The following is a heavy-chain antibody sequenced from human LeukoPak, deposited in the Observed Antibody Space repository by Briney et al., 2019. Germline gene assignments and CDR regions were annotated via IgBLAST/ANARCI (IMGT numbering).Heavy chain of an antibody. D-gene: IGHD3-10*01. CDR1: GGSISSYY. V-gene: IGHV4-4*07. Sequence: SETLSLTCTVSGGSISSYYWSWIRQPAGKGLEWIGRIYTSGSTNYNPSLKSRVTMSVDTSKNQFSLKLSSVTAADTAVYYCARVLELTMVRGAIMTDAFDIWGQGTMVTVSS. CDR3: ARVLELTMVRGAIMTDAFDI. J-gene: IGHJ3*02. CDR2: IYTSGST.